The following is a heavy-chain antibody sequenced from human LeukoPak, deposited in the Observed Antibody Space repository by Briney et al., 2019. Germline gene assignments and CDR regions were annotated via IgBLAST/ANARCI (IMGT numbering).Heavy chain of an antibody. V-gene: IGHV3-30*02. CDR2: MQFDGNNE. D-gene: IGHD2-8*01. J-gene: IGHJ4*02. Sequence: PGGSLRLSCAASGFPFSKYGMHWLRQAPGKGLEGGAYMQFDGNNEKYGDSAKGRFTISRDNSKNTLYLQMDSLKEEDTAVYYCAKKMPGNGDRLDYWGQGTLLTVSS. CDR3: AKKMPGNGDRLDY. CDR1: GFPFSKYG.